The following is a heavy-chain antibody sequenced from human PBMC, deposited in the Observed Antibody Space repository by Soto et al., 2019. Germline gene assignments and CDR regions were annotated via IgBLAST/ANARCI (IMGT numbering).Heavy chain of an antibody. Sequence: PSETLSLTCTVSGGSISSSPYYWGWIRQPPGRGLEWIANIHYSGSTYYNPSLKSRVTISVDTSKNQFSLKLSSVTAADTAVYYCARHAWGYSGYDYVSYWGQGTLVTVSS. CDR1: GGSISSSPYY. CDR2: IHYSGST. V-gene: IGHV4-39*01. J-gene: IGHJ4*02. D-gene: IGHD5-12*01. CDR3: ARHAWGYSGYDYVSY.